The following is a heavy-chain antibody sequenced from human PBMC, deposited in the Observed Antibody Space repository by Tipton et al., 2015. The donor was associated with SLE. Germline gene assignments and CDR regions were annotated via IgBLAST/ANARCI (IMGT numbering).Heavy chain of an antibody. CDR2: INAGNGNT. CDR1: GYTFTSYA. V-gene: IGHV1-3*01. Sequence: QLVQSVPEVKKPGASVKVSCKASGYTFTSYAMHWVRQAPGQRLEWIGWINAGNGNTKYSQKFQGRVTITRDTSASTAYMELSSLISEDTAVYYCARVTYGEGAFDIWGQGTMVTVSS. J-gene: IGHJ3*02. CDR3: ARVTYGEGAFDI. D-gene: IGHD4-17*01.